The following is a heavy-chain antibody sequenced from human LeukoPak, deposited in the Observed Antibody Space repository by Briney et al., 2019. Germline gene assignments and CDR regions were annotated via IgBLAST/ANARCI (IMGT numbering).Heavy chain of an antibody. Sequence: ASVTVSCKASGYTYTNYGINWVRQAPGQGLEWMGWISGYNGNTKYSQKLQGRVTLTTDTSTNTAYMEVRRLRSDDTAVYYCARDTNYYDSSGYLPFDPWGQGTLVTVSS. CDR2: ISGYNGNT. D-gene: IGHD3-22*01. J-gene: IGHJ5*02. V-gene: IGHV1-18*01. CDR1: GYTYTNYG. CDR3: ARDTNYYDSSGYLPFDP.